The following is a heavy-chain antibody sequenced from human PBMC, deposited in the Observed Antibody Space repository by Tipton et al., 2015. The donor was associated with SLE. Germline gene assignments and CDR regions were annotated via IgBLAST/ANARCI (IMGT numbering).Heavy chain of an antibody. D-gene: IGHD1-20*01. J-gene: IGHJ4*02. CDR2: IHKSGST. CDR3: ATGWLNWNDIVDD. CDR1: GYSISSGYH. Sequence: TLSLTCAVSGYSISSGYHWAWIRQPPGEGLEWIAHIHKSGSTYYNPSLKSRVTILMDKSKNEFSLKVTSVTASDTAVYYCATGWLNWNDIVDDWSQGTLVTVSS. V-gene: IGHV4-38-2*01.